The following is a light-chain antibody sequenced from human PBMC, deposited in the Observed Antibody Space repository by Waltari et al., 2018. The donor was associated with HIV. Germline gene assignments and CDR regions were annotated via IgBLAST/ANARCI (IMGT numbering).Light chain of an antibody. V-gene: IGKV1-12*01. CDR2: ATS. J-gene: IGKJ1*01. CDR1: QPVSSW. CDR3: QQANSFPWT. Sequence: DIQMTQSPSSLSASVGDRVHITCRASQPVSSWLTWYQQKPGKSPDLLIYATSILQSGVPSRFSGSGSGTNFTLTITSLQPEDFASYYCQQANSFPWTFGQGTKVEIK.